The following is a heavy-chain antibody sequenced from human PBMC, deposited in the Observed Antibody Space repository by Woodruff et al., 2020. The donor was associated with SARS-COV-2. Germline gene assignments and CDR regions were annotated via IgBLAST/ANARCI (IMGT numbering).Heavy chain of an antibody. CDR2: I. D-gene: IGHD3-3*01. J-gene: IGHJ5*02. CDR3: ARERVFGVVIIGGWFDP. V-gene: IGHV3-11*01. Sequence: IYYADSVKGRFTISRDNAKNSLYLQMNSLRAEDTAVYYCARERVFGVVIIGGWFDPWGQGTLVTVSS.